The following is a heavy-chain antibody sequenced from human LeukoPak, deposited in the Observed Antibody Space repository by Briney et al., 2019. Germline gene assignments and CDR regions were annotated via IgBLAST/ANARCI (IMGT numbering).Heavy chain of an antibody. Sequence: SETLSLTCAVYGGSFSGYYWSWIRQPPGKGLEWIGEINHSGSTNYNPSLKSRVTISVDTSKNQFSLKLSSVTAADTAVYYCARLTGRSGGITMVRGVLWFDPWGQGTLVTVSS. D-gene: IGHD3-10*01. J-gene: IGHJ5*02. CDR3: ARLTGRSGGITMVRGVLWFDP. CDR1: GGSFSGYY. V-gene: IGHV4-34*01. CDR2: INHSGST.